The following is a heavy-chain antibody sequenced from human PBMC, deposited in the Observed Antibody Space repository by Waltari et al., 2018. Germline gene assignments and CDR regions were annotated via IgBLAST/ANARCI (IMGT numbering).Heavy chain of an antibody. CDR1: GFSLSTARMG. Sequence: QVTLKESGPVLVKPTETLTLTCTVSGFSLSTARMGVSWIRQPPGKALEWLAHIFSNDEKSYSTSLKSRLTISKDTSKSQVVLTMTNMDPVDTATYYCARDLFGKDGWHDPLTGYTRFSQHYPMDVWGQGTSVTVSS. V-gene: IGHV2-26*01. D-gene: IGHD3-9*01. J-gene: IGHJ6*02. CDR3: ARDLFGKDGWHDPLTGYTRFSQHYPMDV. CDR2: IFSNDEK.